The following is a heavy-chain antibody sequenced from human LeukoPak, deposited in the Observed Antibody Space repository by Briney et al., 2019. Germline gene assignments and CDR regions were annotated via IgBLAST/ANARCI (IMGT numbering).Heavy chain of an antibody. CDR1: GGSISSSSYY. Sequence: TSETLSLTCTVSGGSISSSSYYWGWIRQPPGKGLEWIGSIYYSGSTYYNPSLKSRVTISVDTSKNQFSLKLSSVTAADTAVYHCVRRPSIAAPLGAWGQGTMVTVSS. V-gene: IGHV4-39*01. CDR2: IYYSGST. J-gene: IGHJ3*01. D-gene: IGHD6-6*01. CDR3: VRRPSIAAPLGA.